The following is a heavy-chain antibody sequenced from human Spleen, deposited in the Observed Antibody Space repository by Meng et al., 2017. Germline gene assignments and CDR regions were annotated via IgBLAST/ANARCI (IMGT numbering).Heavy chain of an antibody. CDR1: GVSISSGDYC. Sequence: LRLSCTVSGVSISSGDYCWSWIRQHPGKGLEWLGYIYNSGSTYYNPSLKSLLTLSVDTSKNQFSLKLSSVTAADTAVYYCARTAGYSSGWHFDYWGQGTLVTVSS. CDR3: ARTAGYSSGWHFDY. V-gene: IGHV4-31*01. J-gene: IGHJ4*02. CDR2: IYNSGST. D-gene: IGHD6-19*01.